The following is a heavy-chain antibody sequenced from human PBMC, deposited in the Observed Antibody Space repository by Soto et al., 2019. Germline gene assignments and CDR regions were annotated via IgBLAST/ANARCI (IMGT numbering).Heavy chain of an antibody. CDR3: AGFISPYTTSSPTA. Sequence: QVELQESGPGLVKAPETLSLMCTVSGDSISSSNYYWGWVRQPPGKGLEWIGSVYYSGSTHYSASLTSRVTISVDTSRGQFSLRLTSVTAADTAVYYCAGFISPYTTSSPTAWGQGTLVTVSS. CDR1: GDSISSSNYY. CDR2: VYYSGST. V-gene: IGHV4-39*01. D-gene: IGHD6-6*01. J-gene: IGHJ5*02.